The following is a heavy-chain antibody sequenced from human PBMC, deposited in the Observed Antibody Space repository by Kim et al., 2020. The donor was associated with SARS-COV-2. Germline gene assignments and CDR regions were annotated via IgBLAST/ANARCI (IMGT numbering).Heavy chain of an antibody. CDR3: ARHARDYYYDSSGYYYAFDI. J-gene: IGHJ3*02. D-gene: IGHD3-22*01. CDR2: IDPSDSYT. V-gene: IGHV5-10-1*01. CDR1: GYSFTSYW. Sequence: GESLKISCKGSGYSFTSYWISWVRQMPGKGLEWMGRIDPSDSYTNYSPSFQGHVTISADKSISTAYLQWSSLKASDTAMYYCARHARDYYYDSSGYYYAFDIWGQGTMVTVSS.